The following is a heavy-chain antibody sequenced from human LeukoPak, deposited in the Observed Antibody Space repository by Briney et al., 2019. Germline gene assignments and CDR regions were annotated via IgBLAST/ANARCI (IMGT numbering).Heavy chain of an antibody. J-gene: IGHJ5*02. D-gene: IGHD6-6*01. CDR3: ARIRLYSSSSGPTAWFDP. V-gene: IGHV5-51*01. Sequence: GESLKISCKGSGYSFTSYWIGWVRQMPGKGLEWMGIIYPGDSDTRYSPSFQGQVTISADKSISTAYLQWSSLKASDTAMYYCARIRLYSSSSGPTAWFDPWGQGTLVTVSS. CDR1: GYSFTSYW. CDR2: IYPGDSDT.